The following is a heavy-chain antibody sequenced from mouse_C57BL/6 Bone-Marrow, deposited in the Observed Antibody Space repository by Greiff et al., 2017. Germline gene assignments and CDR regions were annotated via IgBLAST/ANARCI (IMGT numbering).Heavy chain of an antibody. CDR2: IRNKANGYTT. Sequence: EVKLVESGGGLVQPGGSLSLSCAASGFTFTDYYMSWVRQPPGKALEWLGFIRNKANGYTTEYSASVKGRFTISRDNSQSILYLQMNALRAEDSATYYWARGGVAPHWYFDVWGTGTTVTVSS. CDR1: GFTFTDYY. V-gene: IGHV7-3*01. CDR3: ARGGVAPHWYFDV. J-gene: IGHJ1*03. D-gene: IGHD1-1*01.